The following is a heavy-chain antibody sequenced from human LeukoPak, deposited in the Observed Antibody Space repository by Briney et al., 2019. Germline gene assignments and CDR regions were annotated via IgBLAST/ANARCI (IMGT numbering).Heavy chain of an antibody. CDR2: ISYDGSNK. D-gene: IGHD4-23*01. CDR1: XFNFRAYW. V-gene: IGHV3-30-3*02. Sequence: RLXXTTXXFNFRAYWMGWVRQAPGKXLXGVAVISYDGSNKYYADSVKGRFTISRDNSKNTLYLQMNSLRAEDTALYYCAKESSWGTVVTPGGPSAWGQGTLVTVSS. J-gene: IGHJ5*02. CDR3: AKESSWGTVVTPGGPSA.